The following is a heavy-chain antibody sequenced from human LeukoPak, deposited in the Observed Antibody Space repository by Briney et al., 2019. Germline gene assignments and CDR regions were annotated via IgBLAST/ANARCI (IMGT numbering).Heavy chain of an antibody. CDR1: GFTFSSYW. CDR3: AKGGADIVVVPAAIRTYYYYYYMDV. V-gene: IGHV3-7*03. J-gene: IGHJ6*03. Sequence: GGSLRLSCAASGFTFSSYWMSWVRQAPGKGLEWVANIKQDGSEKYYVDSVKGRFTISRDNSKNTLYLQMNSLRAEDTAVYYCAKGGADIVVVPAAIRTYYYYYYMDVWGKGTTVTVSS. D-gene: IGHD2-2*02. CDR2: IKQDGSEK.